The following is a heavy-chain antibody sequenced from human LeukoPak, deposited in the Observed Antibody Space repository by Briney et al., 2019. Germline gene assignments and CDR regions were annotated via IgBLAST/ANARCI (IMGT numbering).Heavy chain of an antibody. CDR2: IYYSGST. CDR1: GGSISSSSYY. J-gene: IGHJ4*02. CDR3: ARARFGELSVDY. D-gene: IGHD3-10*01. V-gene: IGHV4-39*07. Sequence: KTSETLSLTCTVSGGSISSSSYYWGWIRQPPGKGLEWIGSIYYSGSTYYNPSLKSRVTMSVDTSKNQFSLKLSSVTAADTAVYYCARARFGELSVDYWGQGTLVTVSS.